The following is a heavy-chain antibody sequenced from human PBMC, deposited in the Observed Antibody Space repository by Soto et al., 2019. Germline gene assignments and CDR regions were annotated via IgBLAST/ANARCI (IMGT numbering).Heavy chain of an antibody. CDR1: GYTFTSYG. CDR2: ISAYNGNT. D-gene: IGHD4-17*01. V-gene: IGHV1-18*01. J-gene: IGHJ4*02. CDR3: AREEIYGGNGIDY. Sequence: GASVKVSCKASGYTFTSYGITWVRQAPGQGLEWMGWISAYNGNTNYAQSLQDRVTMTTDTSTSTAYMELRSLRSDDTAVYYCAREEIYGGNGIDYWGQGTLVTVSS.